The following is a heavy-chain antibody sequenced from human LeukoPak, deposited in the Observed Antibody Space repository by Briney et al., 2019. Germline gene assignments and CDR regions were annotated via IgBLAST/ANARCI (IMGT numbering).Heavy chain of an antibody. V-gene: IGHV1-46*01. CDR3: ARPPGGNSGYFQH. CDR1: GYTFTSYY. Sequence: ASVKVSCKASGYTFTSYYIHWIRQAPGQGLEWMGIINPSGGYTSYAQKFQGRVTMTKDTSTSTVYMELSSLRSEDTAVYYCARPPGGNSGYFQHWGQGTLVTVSS. D-gene: IGHD4-23*01. J-gene: IGHJ1*01. CDR2: INPSGGYT.